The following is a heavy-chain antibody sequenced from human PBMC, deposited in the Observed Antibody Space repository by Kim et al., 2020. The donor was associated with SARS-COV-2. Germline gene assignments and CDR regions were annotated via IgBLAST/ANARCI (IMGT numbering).Heavy chain of an antibody. V-gene: IGHV3-11*06. J-gene: IGHJ2*01. CDR3: ARLQSGYYWYFDL. D-gene: IGHD3-3*01. Sequence: YADSWKGRSTITRDNAKNSLYLQMTSLRAEDTAVYYCARLQSGYYWYFDLWGRGTLGTVSS.